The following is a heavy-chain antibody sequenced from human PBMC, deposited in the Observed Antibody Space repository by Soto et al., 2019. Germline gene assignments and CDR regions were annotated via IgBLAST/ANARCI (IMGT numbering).Heavy chain of an antibody. CDR1: GGTFSSYT. Sequence: SVKVSCKASGGTFSSYTISWVRQAPGQGLEWMGRIIPILGIANYAQKFQGRVTITADKSTSTAYMELSSLRSEDTAVYYCARDLNSGYDLGAFDIWGQGTMVTVSS. CDR2: IIPILGIA. J-gene: IGHJ3*02. V-gene: IGHV1-69*04. D-gene: IGHD5-12*01. CDR3: ARDLNSGYDLGAFDI.